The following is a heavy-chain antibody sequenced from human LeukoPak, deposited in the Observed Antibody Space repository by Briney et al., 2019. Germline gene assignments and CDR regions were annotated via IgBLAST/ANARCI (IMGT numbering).Heavy chain of an antibody. D-gene: IGHD3-22*01. CDR2: INPNSGGT. CDR1: GYTFTGYY. J-gene: IGHJ4*02. CDR3: ARDQDDSSGHTFFSY. V-gene: IGHV1-2*02. Sequence: ASVKVSCKASGYTFTGYYMHWVRQAPGQGLEWMGWINPNSGGTNYAQKFQGRVTMTRDTSISTAYMELSRLRSDDTAVYYCARDQDDSSGHTFFSYWGQGTLVTVSS.